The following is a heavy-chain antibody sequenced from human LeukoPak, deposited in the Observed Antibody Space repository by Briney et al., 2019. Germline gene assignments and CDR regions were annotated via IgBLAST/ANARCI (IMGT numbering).Heavy chain of an antibody. CDR3: ANPRSGAGTSSY. D-gene: IGHD6-13*01. CDR2: IYSGGST. CDR1: GFTVSSNY. J-gene: IGHJ4*02. Sequence: AGGSLRLSCAASGFTVSSNYMSWVRQAPGKGLEWVSVIYSGGSTYYADSVKGRFTISRDNSKNTLYLQMNSLRAEDTAVYYCANPRSGAGTSSYWGQGTLVTVSS. V-gene: IGHV3-53*01.